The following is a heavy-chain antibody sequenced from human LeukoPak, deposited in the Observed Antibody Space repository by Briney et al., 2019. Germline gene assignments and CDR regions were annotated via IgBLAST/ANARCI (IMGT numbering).Heavy chain of an antibody. CDR2: ISSSGSTI. CDR1: GFTFSDYY. V-gene: IGHV3-11*04. J-gene: IGHJ3*02. CDR3: ASGLRFLEWLGAFDI. Sequence: GGSLRLSCAASGFTFSDYYMSWIRQAPGKGLEWVSYISSSGSTIYYADSVKGRFTISRDNAKNSLYLQMNSLRAEDTAVYHCASGLRFLEWLGAFDIWGQGTMVTVSS. D-gene: IGHD3-3*01.